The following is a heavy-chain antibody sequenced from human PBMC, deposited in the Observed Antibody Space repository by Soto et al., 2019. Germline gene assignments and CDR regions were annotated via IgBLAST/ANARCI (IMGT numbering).Heavy chain of an antibody. CDR2: IYYSGST. V-gene: IGHV4-31*03. D-gene: IGHD2-15*01. Sequence: PSETLSLTCTVSGGSISSGGYYWSWIRQHPGKGLEWIGYIYYSGSTYYNPSLKSRVTISVDTSKNQFSPKLSSVTAADTAVYYCAREIVVVVAAAHSNAFDIWGQGTMVTVSS. CDR1: GGSISSGGYY. J-gene: IGHJ3*02. CDR3: AREIVVVVAAAHSNAFDI.